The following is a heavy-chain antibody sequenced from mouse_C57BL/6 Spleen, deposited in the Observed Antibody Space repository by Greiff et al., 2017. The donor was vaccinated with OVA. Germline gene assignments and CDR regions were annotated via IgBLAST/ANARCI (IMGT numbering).Heavy chain of an antibody. CDR1: GFSLTSYG. CDR3: ARIGIYAMDY. Sequence: QVQLQQSGPGLVQPSPCLSITCTVSGFSLTSYGVHWVRQSPGKGLEWLGVIWRGGSTAYYAAFISRLSISKDTSKIQVFCKMNSLQADDTAIYYCARIGIYAMDYWGQGTSVTVSS. D-gene: IGHD4-1*01. V-gene: IGHV2-2*01. J-gene: IGHJ4*01. CDR2: IWRGGST.